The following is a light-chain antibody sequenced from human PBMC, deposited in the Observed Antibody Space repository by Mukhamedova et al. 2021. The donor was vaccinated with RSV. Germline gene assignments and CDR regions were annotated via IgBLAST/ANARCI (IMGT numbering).Light chain of an antibody. CDR3: QQYGSSPYT. CDR1: QSVSSSY. Sequence: GERATLSCRASQSVSSSYLAWYQQKPGQAPRLLIYGASSRAPGIPDRFSGSGSGTDFTLTISRLEPEDFAVYYCQQYGSSPYTFG. CDR2: GAS. J-gene: IGKJ2*01. V-gene: IGKV3-20*01.